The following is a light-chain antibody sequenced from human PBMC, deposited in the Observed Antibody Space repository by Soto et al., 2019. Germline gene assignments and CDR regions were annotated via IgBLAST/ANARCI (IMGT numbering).Light chain of an antibody. CDR1: QSVSSSS. V-gene: IGKV3-20*01. J-gene: IGKJ1*01. Sequence: DIVWPQYPCTLSWSKQDRATLSCRASQSVSSSSLAWYQQKPGQAPRLLIYGASSRATGIPDRFSGSGSGTDFTLTISRLEPEDFAVYYCQQYGRSPWTFGQGTKVDIK. CDR2: GAS. CDR3: QQYGRSPWT.